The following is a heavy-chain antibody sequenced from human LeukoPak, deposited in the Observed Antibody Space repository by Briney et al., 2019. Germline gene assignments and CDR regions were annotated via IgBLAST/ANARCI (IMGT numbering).Heavy chain of an antibody. CDR1: GFTFSNYW. V-gene: IGHV3-74*01. CDR2: INTDGSAT. D-gene: IGHD2-15*01. Sequence: QAGGSLRLSCAASGFTFSNYWMHWVRQAPGKGLVWVSRINTDGSATNYAASVKGRFTISSDNAKNTSYLQMKSLSAEATAVYYCTTFPTPGGSLWYFGYWGQGTLVTVSS. CDR3: TTFPTPGGSLWYFGY. J-gene: IGHJ4*02.